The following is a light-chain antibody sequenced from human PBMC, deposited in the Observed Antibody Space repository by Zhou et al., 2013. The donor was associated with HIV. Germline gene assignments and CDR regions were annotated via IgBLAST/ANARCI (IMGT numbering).Light chain of an antibody. CDR1: QSVSNY. CDR2: DAS. CDR3: QQRTKWPLT. Sequence: EIVLTQSPGTLSLSPGERATLSCRASQSVSNYLAWYQQKPGQAPRLLIYDASNRATGIPARFSGSGSGTDFTLIISSLEPEDFAVYYCQQRTKWPLTFGGGTKVEIK. J-gene: IGKJ4*01. V-gene: IGKV3-11*01.